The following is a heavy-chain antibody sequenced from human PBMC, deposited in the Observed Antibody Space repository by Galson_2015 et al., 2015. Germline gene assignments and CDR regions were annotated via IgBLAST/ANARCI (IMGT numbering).Heavy chain of an antibody. V-gene: IGHV1-69*13. Sequence: SVKVSCKASGGTFSSYAISWVRQAPGQGLEWMGGIIPIFGTANYAQKFQGRVTITADESTSTAYMELSSLRSEDTAVYYCARDLLGYCSGGSCERGAFDIWGQGTMVTVSS. CDR2: IIPIFGTA. J-gene: IGHJ3*02. D-gene: IGHD2-15*01. CDR3: ARDLLGYCSGGSCERGAFDI. CDR1: GGTFSSYA.